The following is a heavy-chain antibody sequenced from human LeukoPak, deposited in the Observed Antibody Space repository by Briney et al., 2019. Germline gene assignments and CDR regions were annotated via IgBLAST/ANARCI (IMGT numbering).Heavy chain of an antibody. V-gene: IGHV3-7*03. D-gene: IGHD3-10*01. CDR1: GFTFSSHW. Sequence: GGSLRLSCAASGFTFSSHWMSWVRQAPGKGLEWVANIKQDGSEKYYVDSVKGRFTISRDNAKNSLYLQMNSLRPEDTAFYYCARGPYGSGDFDHWGQGTLVTVSS. CDR3: ARGPYGSGDFDH. J-gene: IGHJ4*02. CDR2: IKQDGSEK.